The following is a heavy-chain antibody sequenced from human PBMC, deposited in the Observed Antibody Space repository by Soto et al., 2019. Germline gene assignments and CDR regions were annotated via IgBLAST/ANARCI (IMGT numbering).Heavy chain of an antibody. CDR3: ARGGYTYGYSLDS. CDR2: IHRDSGDT. J-gene: IGHJ4*02. Sequence: ASVKVSCKASGYTFSDYYIHWVRQAPGQGLEWMGWIHRDSGDTNYAQRFQGWVTMTRDSSISTAYLELNRLRSDDTAVYYCARGGYTYGYSLDSWGQGTLVTVSS. V-gene: IGHV1-2*04. D-gene: IGHD5-18*01. CDR1: GYTFSDYY.